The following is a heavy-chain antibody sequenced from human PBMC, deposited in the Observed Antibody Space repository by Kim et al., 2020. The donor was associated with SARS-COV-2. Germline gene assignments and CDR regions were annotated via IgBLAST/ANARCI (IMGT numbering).Heavy chain of an antibody. CDR3: ARETSRGGEAFDF. CDR2: INHRGST. Sequence: SETLSLTCAVYGASLNNFYWSWLRQSPGTGLEWIAEINHRGSTNYNPSLKSRDTISADTSKSQFSLQVNSVTVADTAVYYCARETSRGGEAFDFLGHGT. V-gene: IGHV4-34*01. J-gene: IGHJ3*01. D-gene: IGHD3-10*01. CDR1: GASLNNFY.